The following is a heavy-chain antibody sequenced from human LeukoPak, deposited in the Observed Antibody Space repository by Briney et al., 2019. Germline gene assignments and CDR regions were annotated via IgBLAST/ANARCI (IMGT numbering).Heavy chain of an antibody. CDR2: IIPIFGTA. CDR1: GGTFSSYA. J-gene: IGHJ6*03. CDR3: AREAPGSPYYYYYMDV. V-gene: IGHV1-69*05. D-gene: IGHD2-15*01. Sequence: GASVKVSCKASGGTFSSYAISWVRQASGQGLEWMGGIIPIFGTANYAQKFQGRVTTTTDESTSTAYMELSSLRSEDTAVYYCAREAPGSPYYYYYMDVWGKGTTVTVSS.